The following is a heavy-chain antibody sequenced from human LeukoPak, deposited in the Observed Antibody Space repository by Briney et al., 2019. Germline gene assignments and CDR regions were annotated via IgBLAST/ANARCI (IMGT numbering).Heavy chain of an antibody. CDR2: IIPIFGTA. Sequence: SVKVSCKASGGTFSSYAISWVRQAPGQGLEWMGGIIPIFGTANYAQKFQGRVTITTDESTSTAYMELSSLRSEDTAVYYCARSQSYSSSCDYWGQGTLVTVSS. D-gene: IGHD6-13*01. CDR3: ARSQSYSSSCDY. V-gene: IGHV1-69*05. J-gene: IGHJ4*02. CDR1: GGTFSSYA.